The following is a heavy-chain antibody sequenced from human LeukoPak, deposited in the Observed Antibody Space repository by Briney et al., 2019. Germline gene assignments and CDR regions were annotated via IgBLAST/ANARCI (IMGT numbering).Heavy chain of an antibody. CDR2: IYHSGST. J-gene: IGHJ4*02. CDR1: GGSISSGGYY. V-gene: IGHV4-30-2*01. Sequence: PSETLSLTCTVSGGSISSGGYYWSWIRQPPGKGLEWMGYIYHSGSTYYNPSLKSRVTISVDRSKNQFSLKLSSVTAADTAVYYCARVGHCSSTSCYTAVDYWGQGTLVTVSS. D-gene: IGHD2-2*02. CDR3: ARVGHCSSTSCYTAVDY.